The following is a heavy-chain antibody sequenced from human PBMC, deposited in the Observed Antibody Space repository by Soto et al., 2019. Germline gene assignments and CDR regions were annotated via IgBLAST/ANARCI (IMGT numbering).Heavy chain of an antibody. J-gene: IGHJ6*02. CDR1: GGSISSSNW. CDR3: ASVRGGYYYAMDV. D-gene: IGHD3-10*02. CDR2: IYHSGST. Sequence: QVQLQESGPGLVKPSGTLSLTCAVSGGSISSSNWWCWVRQPPGKGLEWIGEIYHSGSTNYNPSLKSRVTISVDKSKNQFSLKLSSVTAADTAVYYWASVRGGYYYAMDVWGQGTTVTVSS. V-gene: IGHV4-4*02.